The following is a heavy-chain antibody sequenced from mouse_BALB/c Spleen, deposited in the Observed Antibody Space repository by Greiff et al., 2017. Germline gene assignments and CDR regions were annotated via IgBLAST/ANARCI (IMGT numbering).Heavy chain of an antibody. V-gene: IGHV3-6*02. Sequence: DVQLVESGPGLVKPSQSLSLTCSVTGYSITSGYYWNWIRQFPGNKLEWMGYISYDGSNNYNPSLKNRISITRDTSKNQFFLKLNSVTTEDTATYYCAREGRDYPFAYWGQGTLVTVSA. D-gene: IGHD2-4*01. CDR1: GYSITSGYY. CDR2: ISYDGSN. CDR3: AREGRDYPFAY. J-gene: IGHJ3*01.